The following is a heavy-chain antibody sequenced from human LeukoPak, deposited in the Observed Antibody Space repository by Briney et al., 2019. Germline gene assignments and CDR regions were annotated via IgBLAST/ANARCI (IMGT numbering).Heavy chain of an antibody. CDR2: IKSKTDGGTT. D-gene: IGHD6-6*01. CDR1: GFTFSNAW. J-gene: IGHJ4*02. V-gene: IGHV3-15*01. Sequence: PGGSLRLSCAASGFTFSNAWMSWVRQAPGRGLEWVGRIKSKTDGGTTDYAAPVKGRFTISRDDSKNTLYLQMNSLKTEDTAVYYCTTLSIAARPLRDYWGQGTLVTVSS. CDR3: TTLSIAARPLRDY.